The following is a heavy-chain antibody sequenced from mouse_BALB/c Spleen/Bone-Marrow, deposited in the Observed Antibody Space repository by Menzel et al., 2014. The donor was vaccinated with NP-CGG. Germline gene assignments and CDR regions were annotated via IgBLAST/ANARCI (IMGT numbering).Heavy chain of an antibody. CDR2: IDPAIFT. V-gene: IGHV14-3*02. D-gene: IGHD2-14*01. J-gene: IGHJ1*03. CDR3: ASYRYCCSFDV. CDR1: GFNIKDTY. Sequence: EVQLQESGAELVKPGASVKLSCTASGFNIKDTYLHWVKQRPEQGLDWIGRIDPAIFTKYDPKFQGKATITADTSSNTAYLPLSSLTSEDTAVYYCASYRYCCSFDVCRTGTTVIVSA.